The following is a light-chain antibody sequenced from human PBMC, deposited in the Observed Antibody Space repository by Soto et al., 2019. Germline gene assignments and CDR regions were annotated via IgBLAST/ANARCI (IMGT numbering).Light chain of an antibody. Sequence: EIVMTQSPATLSVSPGERATLSCRARQSVSNNLAWYQQKPGQAPRLLFYGASTRATGVPARFSGSGSGTEFTVTISSLQSEDLAVYYCQQYSNWPLTFGGGTKVEIK. CDR2: GAS. V-gene: IGKV3-15*01. CDR1: QSVSNN. CDR3: QQYSNWPLT. J-gene: IGKJ4*01.